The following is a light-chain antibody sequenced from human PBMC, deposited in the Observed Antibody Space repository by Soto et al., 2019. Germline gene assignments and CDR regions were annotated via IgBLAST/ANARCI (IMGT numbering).Light chain of an antibody. CDR1: SSNIGSST. Sequence: QAVVTQPPSASGTPGQRVTISCSGSSSNIGSSTVNWYQQLPGTAPKSLIYSNSQRPSGVPDRFSGSKSGTSASLAISGLQSEDEADYYCAAWDDTLTDYVFGTGTKLTVL. CDR3: AAWDDTLTDYV. V-gene: IGLV1-44*01. J-gene: IGLJ1*01. CDR2: SNS.